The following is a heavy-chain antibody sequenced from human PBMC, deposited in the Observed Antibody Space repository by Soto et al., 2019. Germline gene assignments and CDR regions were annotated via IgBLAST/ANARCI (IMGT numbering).Heavy chain of an antibody. CDR1: GGSISSGGYY. V-gene: IGHV4-31*03. CDR3: ARSNSGYYKWFDP. CDR2: IYYSGST. Sequence: SETLSLTCTVSGGSISSGGYYWSWIRQHPGKGLEWIGYIYYSGSTYYNPSLKSRVTISVDTSKNQFSLKLSSVTAADTAVYYCARSNSGYYKWFDPWGQGTLVTVSS. J-gene: IGHJ5*02. D-gene: IGHD3-22*01.